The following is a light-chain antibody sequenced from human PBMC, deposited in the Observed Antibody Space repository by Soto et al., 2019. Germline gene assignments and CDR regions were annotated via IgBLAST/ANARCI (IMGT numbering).Light chain of an antibody. J-gene: IGLJ2*01. CDR1: RSDVGGYNY. CDR2: DVS. V-gene: IGLV2-14*03. Sequence: QSALTQPASVSGSPGQSITISCTGTRSDVGGYNYVSWYQHHPGKAPKLMIYDVSNRPSGVSNRFSGSKSGNTASLTISGLQAEDEADYYCSSYTSSSTVVFGGGTQLIVL. CDR3: SSYTSSSTVV.